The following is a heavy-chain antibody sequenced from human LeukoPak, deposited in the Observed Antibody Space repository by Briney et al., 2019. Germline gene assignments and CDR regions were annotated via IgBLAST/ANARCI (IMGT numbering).Heavy chain of an antibody. CDR3: GRTLPRRTTAAAAHLDS. V-gene: IGHV4-34*01. J-gene: IGHJ4*02. Sequence: PSETLSLTCAVYGGSFSGYYWSWIRQPPGKGLQWIGEIDHSGTTNCNPSLKSRVTMSVDTSKNQFSLMLTSVSAADTAVYYCGRTLPRRTTAAAAHLDSWGQGTVVTVSS. CDR2: IDHSGTT. CDR1: GGSFSGYY. D-gene: IGHD6-13*01.